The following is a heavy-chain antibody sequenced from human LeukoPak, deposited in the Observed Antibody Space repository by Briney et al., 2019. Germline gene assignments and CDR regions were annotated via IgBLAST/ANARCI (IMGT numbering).Heavy chain of an antibody. Sequence: PGGSLRLSCVASDFTFYFYWMTWVRQAPGKGLEWLANILPDGSQKYYVDSVKGRFTISRDNPKNSLYLQINNLRAEDTAVYYCGRLAHNAWYAIDFWGQGTLATVSS. CDR1: DFTFYFYW. V-gene: IGHV3-7*01. CDR3: GRLAHNAWYAIDF. CDR2: ILPDGSQK. D-gene: IGHD2-2*01. J-gene: IGHJ4*02.